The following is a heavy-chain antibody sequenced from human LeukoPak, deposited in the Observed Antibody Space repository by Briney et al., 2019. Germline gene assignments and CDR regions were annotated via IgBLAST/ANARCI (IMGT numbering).Heavy chain of an antibody. Sequence: GGSLRLSCAASVFTFSSHAMNWGRQAPGEGLEWVSSIGGIGASTYYAGSVRGRVTLSRDNPQKTLYLQMNSLRAEDKALYYCAKAACGDSVNWFDPWGQGILVLVSS. J-gene: IGHJ5*02. CDR3: AKAACGDSVNWFDP. D-gene: IGHD4-17*01. CDR2: IGGIGAST. V-gene: IGHV3-23*01. CDR1: VFTFSSHA.